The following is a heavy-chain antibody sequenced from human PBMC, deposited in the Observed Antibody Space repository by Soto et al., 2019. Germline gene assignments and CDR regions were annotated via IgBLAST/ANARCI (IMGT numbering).Heavy chain of an antibody. V-gene: IGHV4-59*08. D-gene: IGHD3-10*01. CDR2: IYSGST. Sequence: SETLSRTCTVASGSISSDSGNWIRQPPGKGLEWIGCIYSGSTTYSASLRSRVTISVDTSKNQFSLKLISVTAADTAVYFCARHDGSRSTDYWGQGTLVTVS. CDR3: ARHDGSRSTDY. J-gene: IGHJ4*02. CDR1: SGSISSDS.